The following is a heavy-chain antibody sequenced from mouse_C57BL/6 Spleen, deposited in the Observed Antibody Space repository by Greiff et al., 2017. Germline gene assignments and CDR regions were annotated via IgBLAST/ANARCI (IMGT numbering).Heavy chain of an antibody. CDR3: ARQRGNYGAMDY. CDR2: IWSDGST. J-gene: IGHJ4*01. V-gene: IGHV2-6-1*01. Sequence: VKLMESGPGLVAPSQSLSITCTASGFSLTSYGVHWVRQPPGKGLEWLVVIWSDGSTTYNSALKSRLSISKDNSKSQVFLKMNSLQTDDTAMYYCARQRGNYGAMDYWGQGTSVTVSS. D-gene: IGHD2-1*01. CDR1: GFSLTSYG.